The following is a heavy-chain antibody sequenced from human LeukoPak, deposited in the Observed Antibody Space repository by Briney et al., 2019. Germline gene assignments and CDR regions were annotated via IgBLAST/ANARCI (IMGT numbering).Heavy chain of an antibody. CDR3: SRSHDYGGLYFYYYMDV. D-gene: IGHD4-23*01. Sequence: ASQTLSLTCTVSGGSISSRRACWGRLRQTPGKGLEWIGNLDSSGSTYYHPSLKSRFTISVSTSKNQFSLNLRSVTAADTAIYFCSRSHDYGGLYFYYYMDVWGKGTTVTVSS. J-gene: IGHJ6*03. CDR1: GGSISSRRAC. V-gene: IGHV4-39*01. CDR2: LDSSGST.